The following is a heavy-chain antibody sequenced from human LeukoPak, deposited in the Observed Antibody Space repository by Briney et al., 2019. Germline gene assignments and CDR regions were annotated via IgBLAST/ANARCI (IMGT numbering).Heavy chain of an antibody. V-gene: IGHV4-34*01. CDR3: ARSLRGAAHHFDY. J-gene: IGHJ4*02. CDR2: INHSGST. CDR1: GGSFSGYY. Sequence: PSETLSLTCAVYGGSFSGYYWSWIRHPPGKGLEWIGEINHSGSTKYNPSLKSRVTISVDTSKNQFSLKLSSVTAADTAVYYCARSLRGAAHHFDYWGQGTLVTVSS. D-gene: IGHD6-6*01.